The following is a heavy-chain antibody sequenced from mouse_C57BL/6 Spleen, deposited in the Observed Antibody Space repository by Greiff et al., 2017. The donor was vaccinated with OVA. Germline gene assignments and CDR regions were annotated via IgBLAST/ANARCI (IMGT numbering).Heavy chain of an antibody. CDR1: GFSFNTYA. Sequence: EVQLVESGGGLVQPKGSLKLSCAASGFSFNTYAMNWVRQAPGKGLEWVARIRSKSNNYATYYADSVKDRFTISRDDSESMLYLQMNNLKTEDTARYYCVKDGRGPYYFDYWGQGTTLTVSS. CDR2: IRSKSNNYAT. CDR3: VKDGRGPYYFDY. V-gene: IGHV10-1*01. D-gene: IGHD1-1*01. J-gene: IGHJ2*01.